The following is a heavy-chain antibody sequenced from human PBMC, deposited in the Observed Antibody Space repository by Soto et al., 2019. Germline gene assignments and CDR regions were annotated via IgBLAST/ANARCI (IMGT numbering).Heavy chain of an antibody. CDR3: AKQVTPHSSGWPDAFDI. CDR2: ISYDGSNK. D-gene: IGHD6-19*01. V-gene: IGHV3-30*18. CDR1: GFTFSSYG. Sequence: QVQLVESGGGVVQPGRSLRLSCAVSGFTFSSYGMHWVRQAPGKGLEWVAVISYDGSNKYYAVSVKGRFTNSRDNSKNTLHLQMNSLRAEDTAVYYWAKQVTPHSSGWPDAFDIWGQGTMVSVSS. J-gene: IGHJ3*02.